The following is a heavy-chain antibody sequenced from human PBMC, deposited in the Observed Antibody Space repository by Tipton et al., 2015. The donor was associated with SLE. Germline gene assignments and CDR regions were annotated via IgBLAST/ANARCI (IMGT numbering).Heavy chain of an antibody. CDR2: INHSGST. CDR3: ARGIGPAASSRFDP. Sequence: TLSLTCAVYGGSFSGYYWSWIRQPPGKGLEWIGEINHSGSTNYNPSLKSRVTISVDTSKNQFSLKLSSVTAADTAVYYCARGIGPAASSRFDPWGQGTLVTVSS. J-gene: IGHJ5*02. D-gene: IGHD2-2*01. V-gene: IGHV4-34*01. CDR1: GGSFSGYY.